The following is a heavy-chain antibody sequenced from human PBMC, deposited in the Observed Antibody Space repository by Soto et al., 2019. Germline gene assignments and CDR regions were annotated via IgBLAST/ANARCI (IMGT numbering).Heavy chain of an antibody. Sequence: EVQLVESGGGLVKPGGSLRLSCVGSAFIFSDHSMNWVRQAPGKGLEWVTSIGDTGTFIYYADSVKGRFIISRDNAKNSLFLQMDSLRPEATAVYYCARDQRYLRQGYSDYWGQGTLVTVSS. CDR2: IGDTGTFI. J-gene: IGHJ4*02. V-gene: IGHV3-21*01. CDR1: AFIFSDHS. D-gene: IGHD4-4*01. CDR3: ARDQRYLRQGYSDY.